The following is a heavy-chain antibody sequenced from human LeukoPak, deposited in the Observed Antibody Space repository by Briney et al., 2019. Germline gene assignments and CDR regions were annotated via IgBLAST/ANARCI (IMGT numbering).Heavy chain of an antibody. CDR3: GSGIAAEDSVAIEY. J-gene: IGHJ4*02. Sequence: PGGSLRLSCAASGFTFSSYWIHWVRQAPGKGLVWVSRVNSAGSRAIYADSVKGRFTISRDNARNTLYLQMNSLRVEDTAVYYCGSGIAAEDSVAIEYWGQGTLVTVSS. D-gene: IGHD6-13*01. CDR2: VNSAGSRA. V-gene: IGHV3-74*01. CDR1: GFTFSSYW.